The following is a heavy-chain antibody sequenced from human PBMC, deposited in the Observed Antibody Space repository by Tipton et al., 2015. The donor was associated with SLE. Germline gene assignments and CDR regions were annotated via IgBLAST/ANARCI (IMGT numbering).Heavy chain of an antibody. Sequence: SLRLSCAASGFEFNTYGMHWVRQAPGKGLEWVAMIMQEGVEKYYLDSVKGRFTISRDNTKNSLYLQLNSLSAEDTAVYYCVKDGGGGENGYDLFDRWGQGTQVTVSS. CDR2: IMQEGVEK. D-gene: IGHD3-3*01. CDR1: GFEFNTYG. V-gene: IGHV3-7*05. J-gene: IGHJ5*02. CDR3: VKDGGGGENGYDLFDR.